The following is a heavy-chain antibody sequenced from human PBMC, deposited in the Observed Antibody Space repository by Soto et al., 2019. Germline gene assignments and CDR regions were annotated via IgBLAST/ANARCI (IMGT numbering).Heavy chain of an antibody. Sequence: SLGLTCAVSGASLSSGTYYWSWIRQPPGKGLEWIGYIYHSGSSQSNPSLKSRVTISIDTSKNQFSLELRSVTAADTAVYYCDRDILDTTVDYYFDSWGPGRPVTVYS. D-gene: IGHD4-17*01. CDR2: IYHSGSS. V-gene: IGHV4-30-4*01. J-gene: IGHJ4*02. CDR1: GASLSSGTYY. CDR3: DRDILDTTVDYYFDS.